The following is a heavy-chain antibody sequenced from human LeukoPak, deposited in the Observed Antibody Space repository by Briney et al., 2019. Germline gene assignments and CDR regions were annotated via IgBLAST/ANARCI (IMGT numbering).Heavy chain of an antibody. CDR1: GFSFSSYG. CDR3: ARETSSWYPMDS. D-gene: IGHD6-13*01. CDR2: IRNDGSNT. J-gene: IGHJ4*02. Sequence: PGGSLRLSCAASGFSFSSYGMHWLRQAPGKGLEWVAFIRNDGSNTYYADSVKGRFTISRDNAKNSLYLQINSLRVEDTAVYYCARETSSWYPMDSWGQGTLVTVSS. V-gene: IGHV3-30*02.